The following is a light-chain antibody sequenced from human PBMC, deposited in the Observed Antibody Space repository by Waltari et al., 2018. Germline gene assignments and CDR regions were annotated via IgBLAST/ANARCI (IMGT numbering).Light chain of an antibody. CDR2: EFP. J-gene: IGLJ1*01. CDR3: SSYAGNNNCV. CDR1: SSDVGAYNY. V-gene: IGLV2-8*01. Sequence: QSALTQPPSASGSPGQSVTISCTGTSSDVGAYNYVSWYQQYPGKAPQRMIYEFPKRPSWVPDRFSASKAVNTSSLTVSGLQAEDEADYYCSSYAGNNNCVFGTGTKVTVL.